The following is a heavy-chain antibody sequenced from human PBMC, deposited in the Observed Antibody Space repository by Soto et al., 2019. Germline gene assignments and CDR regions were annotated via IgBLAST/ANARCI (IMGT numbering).Heavy chain of an antibody. Sequence: ASVKVSCKASGYTFTGYYIHWVRQAPGQGLEWMGWINPNSGGTNYAQKFQGRVTMTRDTSISTAYMELSRLRSDDTAVYYCASLPIRYAPYGMDVWGQGTTVTVSS. D-gene: IGHD2-2*01. CDR2: INPNSGGT. CDR3: ASLPIRYAPYGMDV. J-gene: IGHJ6*02. CDR1: GYTFTGYY. V-gene: IGHV1-2*02.